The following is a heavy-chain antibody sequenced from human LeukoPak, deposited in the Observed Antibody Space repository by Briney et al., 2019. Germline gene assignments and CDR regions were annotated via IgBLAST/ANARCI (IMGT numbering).Heavy chain of an antibody. D-gene: IGHD6-19*01. CDR2: ISAYNGNT. Sequence: ASVKVSCKASGYTFTSYGISWVRQAPGQRLEWMGWISAYNGNTNYAQKLQGRVTMTTDTSTSTTYMELRSLRSDDTAVYYCARQGWDEGTFDYWGQGTLVTVSS. CDR1: GYTFTSYG. V-gene: IGHV1-18*01. J-gene: IGHJ4*02. CDR3: ARQGWDEGTFDY.